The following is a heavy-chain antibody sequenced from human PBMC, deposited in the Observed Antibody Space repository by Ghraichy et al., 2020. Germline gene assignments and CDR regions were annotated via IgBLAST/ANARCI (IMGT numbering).Heavy chain of an antibody. CDR3: ARDLGGGWYLDY. D-gene: IGHD2-15*01. CDR2: IKKDGSAT. Sequence: GGSLRLSCAASGFIFSGYSMSWVRQAPGKGLEWVANIKKDGSATYYVDSVKGRFTISRDNAKNSLYLQMNSLRAEDTAVYYCARDLGGGWYLDYCGQGALVTVSS. CDR1: GFIFSGYS. J-gene: IGHJ4*02. V-gene: IGHV3-7*01.